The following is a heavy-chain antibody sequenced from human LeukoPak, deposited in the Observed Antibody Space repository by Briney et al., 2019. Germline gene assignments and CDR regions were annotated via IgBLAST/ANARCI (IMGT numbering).Heavy chain of an antibody. CDR2: ISGSGGST. Sequence: GGSLRLSCAASGFTFSSYAMSWVRQAPGKGLEWVSAISGSGGSTYYADSVKGGFTISRDNSKNTLYLQMNSLRAEDTAAYYCARALDYGGNARYYYYYYMDVWGKGTTVTVSS. CDR1: GFTFSSYA. V-gene: IGHV3-23*01. D-gene: IGHD4-23*01. J-gene: IGHJ6*03. CDR3: ARALDYGGNARYYYYYYMDV.